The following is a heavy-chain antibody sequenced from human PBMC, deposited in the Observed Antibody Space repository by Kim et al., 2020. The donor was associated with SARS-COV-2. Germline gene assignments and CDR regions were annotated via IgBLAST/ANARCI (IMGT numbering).Heavy chain of an antibody. CDR3: TRGIPERAPDWFDP. CDR2: IRPTGGRT. CDR1: GYSFTSYY. V-gene: IGHV1-46*01. J-gene: IGHJ5*02. Sequence: ASVTVSCKASGYSFTSYYMHWVRQAPGQGLEWMGIIRPTGGRTTYAQKFQGRVTMTRDTSTSTDYLEISSLRSEDTAVYYCTRGIPERAPDWFDPWGQGTLVIVSS. D-gene: IGHD2-21*01.